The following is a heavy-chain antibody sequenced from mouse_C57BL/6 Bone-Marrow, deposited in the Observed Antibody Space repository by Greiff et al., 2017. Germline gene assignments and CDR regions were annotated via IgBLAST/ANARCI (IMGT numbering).Heavy chain of an antibody. CDR1: GFTFSSYG. Sequence: EVLLVESGGDLVKPGGSLKLSCAASGFTFSSYGMPWVRQTPDKRLEWVATISSGGSYTYYPDSVKGRFTISRDNAKNTLYLQMSSLKSEDTAMYYCGRLRDYDPSCFGYWGQGALVTVSA. CDR2: ISSGGSYT. D-gene: IGHD2-4*01. V-gene: IGHV5-6*01. J-gene: IGHJ3*01. CDR3: GRLRDYDPSCFGY.